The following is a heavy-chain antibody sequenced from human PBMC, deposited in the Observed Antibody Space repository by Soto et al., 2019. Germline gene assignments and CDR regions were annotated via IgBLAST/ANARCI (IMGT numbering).Heavy chain of an antibody. V-gene: IGHV3-23*01. CDR2: LTGSSSNT. D-gene: IGHD3-9*01. CDR1: GFSFRNYA. CDR3: ANGRATYGLLTHDY. Sequence: PGGSLSLSCAASGFSFRNYAMSWVSQAPGKGLEWISTLTGSSSNTYYADSVKGRFAISRDNSRNTLYLQMHSLTAEDTAVYYCANGRATYGLLTHDYWGQGTLGTVSS. J-gene: IGHJ4*02.